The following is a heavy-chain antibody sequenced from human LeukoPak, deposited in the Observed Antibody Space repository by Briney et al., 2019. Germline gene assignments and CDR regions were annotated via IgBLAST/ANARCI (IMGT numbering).Heavy chain of an antibody. J-gene: IGHJ4*02. V-gene: IGHV1-18*01. Sequence: GASVKVSCKASGYSFTSYGISWVRQAPGQGLEWMGWISVYNGNTNYAQKFQGRVTITADESTSTAYMELSSLRSEDTAVYYCARVVVAFVYWGQGALVTVSS. CDR3: ARVVVAFVY. CDR1: GYSFTSYG. D-gene: IGHD2-15*01. CDR2: ISVYNGNT.